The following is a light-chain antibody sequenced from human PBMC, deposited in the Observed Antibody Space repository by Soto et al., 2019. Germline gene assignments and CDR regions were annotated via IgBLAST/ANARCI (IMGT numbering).Light chain of an antibody. J-gene: IGLJ2*01. Sequence: NFMLTQPHSVSESPGKTVTISCTRSSGSIASYYVQWYQQRPGSAPTTVIYEDNQRPSGVPDRFSGSIDSSSNSASLTISGLKTEDEADYYCQSYDSSYVVFGGGTQLTVL. V-gene: IGLV6-57*04. CDR1: SGSIASYY. CDR3: QSYDSSYVV. CDR2: EDN.